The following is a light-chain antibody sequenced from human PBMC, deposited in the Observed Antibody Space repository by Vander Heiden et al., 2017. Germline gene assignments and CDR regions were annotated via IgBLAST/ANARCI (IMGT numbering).Light chain of an antibody. CDR2: DAS. Sequence: DIPLTQSPSSLSASVGDRVTITCQASQDISDYLNWYQQKPGKAPKLLIYDASNRETGVPSRFSGSGSGTDFTFTISSLQPEDIATYYCQQYDNLPLTFGGGTKVEIK. CDR1: QDISDY. J-gene: IGKJ4*01. V-gene: IGKV1-33*01. CDR3: QQYDNLPLT.